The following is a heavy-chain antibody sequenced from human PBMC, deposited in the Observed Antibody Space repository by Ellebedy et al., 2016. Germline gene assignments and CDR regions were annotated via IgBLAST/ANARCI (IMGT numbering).Heavy chain of an antibody. CDR3: ARLATTDYLYGMDV. J-gene: IGHJ6*02. CDR2: IYYSGST. Sequence: SETLSLTCTVSGGSISSYYWSWIRQPPGKGLEWIGYIYYSGSTDYNPSLKSRVTISRDTSKNQVSLKLSSVTAADTAVYYCARLATTDYLYGMDVWGQGTTVTVSS. V-gene: IGHV4-59*08. D-gene: IGHD4-11*01. CDR1: GGSISSYY.